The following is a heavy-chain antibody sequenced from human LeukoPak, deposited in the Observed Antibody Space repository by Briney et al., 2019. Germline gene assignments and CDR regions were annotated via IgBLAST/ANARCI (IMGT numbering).Heavy chain of an antibody. CDR3: ARDEDTSALSEY. V-gene: IGHV3-23*01. Sequence: PGGSLRLSCAGSGFSSSSNTMSWVRQAPGRGLEWVSAISNNGGRTNYADSVKGRLTISRAHSKSTPYLHMESLRAEDTAVYYCARDEDTSALSEYWGQGTLVTVSS. J-gene: IGHJ4*02. D-gene: IGHD2/OR15-2a*01. CDR1: GFSSSSNT. CDR2: ISNNGGRT.